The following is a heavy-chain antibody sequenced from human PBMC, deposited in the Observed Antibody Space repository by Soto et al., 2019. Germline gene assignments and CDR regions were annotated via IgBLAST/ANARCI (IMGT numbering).Heavy chain of an antibody. CDR2: IYSGGSA. Sequence: WGSLRLSCAASGFTVSSNYMSWVRQAPGKGLEWVSVIYSGGSAYYADSVKGRFTISRDNAKNSLYLQMNSLRAEDTAVYYCARTGRGIYQDDAFDIWGQGTMVNVSS. CDR1: GFTVSSNY. J-gene: IGHJ3*02. V-gene: IGHV3-53*01. D-gene: IGHD3-16*01. CDR3: ARTGRGIYQDDAFDI.